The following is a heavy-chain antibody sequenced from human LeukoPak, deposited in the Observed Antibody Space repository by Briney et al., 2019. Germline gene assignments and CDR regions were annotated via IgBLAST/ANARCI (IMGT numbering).Heavy chain of an antibody. V-gene: IGHV1-24*01. CDR3: ATSITMIVVVILDY. Sequence: ASVKVSCKVSGYTLTELSMHWVRQAPGKGLEWMGGFDPEDGGTIYAQKFQGRVTMTEDTSTDTAYMELSSLRSEDTAVYYCATSITMIVVVILDYWGQGTLVTVSS. CDR2: FDPEDGGT. CDR1: GYTLTELS. J-gene: IGHJ4*02. D-gene: IGHD3-22*01.